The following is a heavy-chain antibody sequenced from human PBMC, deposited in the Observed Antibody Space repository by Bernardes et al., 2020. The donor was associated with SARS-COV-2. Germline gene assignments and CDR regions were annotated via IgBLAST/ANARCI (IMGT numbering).Heavy chain of an antibody. V-gene: IGHV4-59*01. J-gene: IGHJ5*02. Sequence: SETLSLTCTVSGGSISNSYWSWIRQTPGKGLEWIGYISDSGITDDNPSLKSRVTISVDTSKNMLSLNLTSVTAADTAVYYCARGGRAPAMVGGVINWLDPWGQGTLVTVSS. CDR2: ISDSGIT. D-gene: IGHD3-10*01. CDR1: GGSISNSY. CDR3: ARGGRAPAMVGGVINWLDP.